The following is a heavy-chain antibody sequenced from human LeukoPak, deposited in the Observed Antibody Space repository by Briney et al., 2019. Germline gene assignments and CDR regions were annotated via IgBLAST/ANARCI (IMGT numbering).Heavy chain of an antibody. J-gene: IGHJ4*02. V-gene: IGHV3-30*18. CDR3: AKQPAPFSPPPHFDY. CDR2: ISYDGSNK. CDR1: GFTFSSYG. D-gene: IGHD3-3*01. Sequence: GGSLRLSCAASGFTFSSYGVHWVRQAPGKGLEWVAVISYDGSNKYYADSVKGRFTISRDNYKNSLYMQMNRLRAEATAVYYCAKQPAPFSPPPHFDYWGQGTLVTVSS.